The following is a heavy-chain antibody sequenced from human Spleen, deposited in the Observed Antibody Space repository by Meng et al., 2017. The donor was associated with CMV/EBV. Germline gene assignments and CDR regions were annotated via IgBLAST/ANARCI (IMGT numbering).Heavy chain of an antibody. D-gene: IGHD1-7*01. CDR3: SRDLGGNYSPLDY. V-gene: IGHV3-49*04. CDR1: GFRFGDYG. Sequence: GGSLRLSCTASGFRFGDYGMSWVRQAPGKGLEWVGSIRIKAYGGTTEYAASVRGRFTISRDESKSIAYLQMNSLKTEDTAMYYCSRDLGGNYSPLDYWGQGTLVTVSS. CDR2: IRIKAYGGTT. J-gene: IGHJ4*02.